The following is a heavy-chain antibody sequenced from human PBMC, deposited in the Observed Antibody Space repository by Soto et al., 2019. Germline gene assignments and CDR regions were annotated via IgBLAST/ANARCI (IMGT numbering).Heavy chain of an antibody. V-gene: IGHV1-8*01. Sequence: ASGKVSCKASGYTFTSYDMNWVRQATGQGLEWMGWMNPNSGNTGYAQKFQGRVTMTRNTSISTAYMELSSLRSEDTAVYYCARGGYYDFWSGYLGYDAFDIWGQGTMVTVSS. CDR3: ARGGYYDFWSGYLGYDAFDI. CDR1: GYTFTSYD. CDR2: MNPNSGNT. J-gene: IGHJ3*02. D-gene: IGHD3-3*01.